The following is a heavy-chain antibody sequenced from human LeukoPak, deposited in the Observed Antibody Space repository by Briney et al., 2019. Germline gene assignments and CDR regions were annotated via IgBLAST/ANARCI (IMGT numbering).Heavy chain of an antibody. Sequence: GGSLRLSCAASGFTVSSNYMSWVRQAPGKGLEWVSVIYSGGGTYYADSVKGRFTISRDNSKNTLYLQMNSLRAEDTAVYYCARESVVVHDAFDIWGQGTMVTVSS. CDR2: IYSGGGT. J-gene: IGHJ3*02. D-gene: IGHD3-22*01. V-gene: IGHV3-66*01. CDR3: ARESVVVHDAFDI. CDR1: GFTVSSNY.